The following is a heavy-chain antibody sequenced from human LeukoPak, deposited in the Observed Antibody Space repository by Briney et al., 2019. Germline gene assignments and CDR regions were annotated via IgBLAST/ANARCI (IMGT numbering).Heavy chain of an antibody. J-gene: IGHJ4*01. CDR3: AKELSGSYSIDY. D-gene: IGHD1-26*01. V-gene: IGHV3-33*06. Sequence: PGISLTLSCAASGLTFSDYAMHWVRHAPGKGLEWVAVLWYVGSNTNHADFVKGRFTITRDNSNNMLHLLTNIRRAEATAVYYCAKELSGSYSIDYW. CDR2: LWYVGSNT. CDR1: GLTFSDYA.